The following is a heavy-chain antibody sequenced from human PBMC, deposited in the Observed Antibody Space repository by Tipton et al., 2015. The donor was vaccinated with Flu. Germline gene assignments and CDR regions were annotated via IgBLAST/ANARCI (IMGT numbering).Heavy chain of an antibody. CDR3: ARLSYYDVDLKNFYFDY. V-gene: IGHV4-39*01. Sequence: TLSLTCTVSSASIRSTNYFCAWIRQPPGKRLELIGSIYPSGTTYYNPSLKSRVTISVDTSKSQFSLMLKSVTAADTAVYYCARLSYYDVDLKNFYFDYWGRGTLVTVSS. CDR1: SASIRSTNYF. CDR2: IYPSGTT. J-gene: IGHJ4*02. D-gene: IGHD3-10*02.